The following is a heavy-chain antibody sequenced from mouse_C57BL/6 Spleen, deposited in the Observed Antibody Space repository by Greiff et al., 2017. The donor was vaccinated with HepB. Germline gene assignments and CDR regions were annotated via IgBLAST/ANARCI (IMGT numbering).Heavy chain of an antibody. CDR1: GFTFSDFY. CDR2: SRNKANDYTT. D-gene: IGHD1-1*01. V-gene: IGHV7-1*01. Sequence: EVNVVESGGGLVQSGRSLRLSCATSGFTFSDFYMEWVRQAPGKGLEWIAASRNKANDYTTEYSASVKGRFIVSRDTSQSILYLQMNALRAEDTAIYYCARDAYYGSSQYAMDYWGQGTSVTVSS. J-gene: IGHJ4*01. CDR3: ARDAYYGSSQYAMDY.